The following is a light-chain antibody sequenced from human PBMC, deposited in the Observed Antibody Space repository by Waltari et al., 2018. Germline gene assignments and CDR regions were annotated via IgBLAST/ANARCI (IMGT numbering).Light chain of an antibody. J-gene: IGLJ3*02. CDR1: TSNIGAGYD. CDR2: TNT. V-gene: IGLV1-40*01. CDR3: HSYDFSLRGSV. Sequence: QSLLTQPPSVSGAPGQRVTIPCTGSTSNIGAGYDVHWYQQLPGAAPKLLIYTNTNRPSGVPYRCSASKSDTSASLAITGLQAEDEADYYRHSYDFSLRGSVFGGGTKLTVL.